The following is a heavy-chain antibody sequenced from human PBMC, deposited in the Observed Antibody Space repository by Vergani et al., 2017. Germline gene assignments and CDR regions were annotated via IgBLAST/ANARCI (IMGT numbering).Heavy chain of an antibody. Sequence: EVQLLESGGGLVQPGGSLRLSCAASGFTFSSYAMSWVRQAPGKGLEWVSSISSSSSYIYYADSVKGRFTISRDNAKNSLYLQMNSLRAEDTAVYYCARDRAGEPDYWGQGTLVTVSS. CDR1: GFTFSSYA. V-gene: IGHV3-21*01. J-gene: IGHJ4*02. CDR3: ARDRAGEPDY. D-gene: IGHD6-19*01. CDR2: ISSSSSYI.